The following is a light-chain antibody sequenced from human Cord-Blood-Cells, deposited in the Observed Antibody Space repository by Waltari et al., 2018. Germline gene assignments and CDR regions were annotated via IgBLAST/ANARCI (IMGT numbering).Light chain of an antibody. CDR1: QSVSSN. Sequence: EIVMTQSPATLSVSPGERATLSCRASQSVSSNLAWYQQKPGQAPRLLIYGASTRAAGIPARVSGSGSGTEFTLTDSSLQSEDFAVYYCQQYNKWPPGTCGQGTKVEIK. J-gene: IGKJ1*01. V-gene: IGKV3-15*01. CDR2: GAS. CDR3: QQYNKWPPGT.